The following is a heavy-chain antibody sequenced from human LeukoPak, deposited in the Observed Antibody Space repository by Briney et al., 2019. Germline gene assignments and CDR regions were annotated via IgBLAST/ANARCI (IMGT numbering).Heavy chain of an antibody. D-gene: IGHD4-23*01. Sequence: SETLSLTCTVSGGSISSSSYYWGWIRQPPGKGLEWIGSIYYSGSTYYNPSLKSRVTISVDTSKNQFSLKLSSVTAADTAVYYCARWRGGKANYFDYWGQGTLVTVSS. CDR1: GGSISSSSYY. J-gene: IGHJ4*02. V-gene: IGHV4-39*07. CDR2: IYYSGST. CDR3: ARWRGGKANYFDY.